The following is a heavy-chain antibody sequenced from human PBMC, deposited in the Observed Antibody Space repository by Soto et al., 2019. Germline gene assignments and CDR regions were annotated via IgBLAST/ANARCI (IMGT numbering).Heavy chain of an antibody. D-gene: IGHD3-9*01. J-gene: IGHJ6*03. CDR2: IYYSGST. V-gene: IGHV4-59*08. CDR3: ARHDEGILTGYYYMDV. Sequence: PSETLSLTCTVSGGSISSYYWSWIRQPPGKGLEWIGYIYYSGSTNYNPSLKSRVTISVDTSKNQFSLKLSSVTAADTAVYYCARHDEGILTGYYYMDVWGKGTTVTVSS. CDR1: GGSISSYY.